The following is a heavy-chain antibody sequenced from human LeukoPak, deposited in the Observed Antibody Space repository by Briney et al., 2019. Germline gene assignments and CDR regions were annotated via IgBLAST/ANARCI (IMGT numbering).Heavy chain of an antibody. V-gene: IGHV4-61*02. J-gene: IGHJ6*03. Sequence: PSETLSLTCTVSGGSISSGSYYWSWIRQPAGKGLEWIGRIYTSGSTNYNPSLKSRVTISVDTSKNQFSLKLSSVTAADTAVYYCARGVVGGKMITFHYYYYYYMDVWGKGTTVTVSS. CDR1: GGSISSGSYY. CDR2: IYTSGST. D-gene: IGHD3-16*01. CDR3: ARGVVGGKMITFHYYYYYYMDV.